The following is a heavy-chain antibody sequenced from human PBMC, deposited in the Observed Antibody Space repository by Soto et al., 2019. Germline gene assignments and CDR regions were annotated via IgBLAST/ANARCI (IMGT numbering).Heavy chain of an antibody. CDR1: GFTFSSSR. CDR3: ASDPGYSSA. D-gene: IGHD6-25*01. J-gene: IGHJ3*01. CDR2: ISTSGNYI. V-gene: IGHV3-21*01. Sequence: EVQLVESGGGLVKPGGSLRLSCAASGFTFSSSRMNWVRQAPGKGLEWVSSISTSGNYIYYADSVRGRFTISRDNAKNALYLQMNSLRAEDTAVYYCASDPGYSSAWGQGTMVTVS.